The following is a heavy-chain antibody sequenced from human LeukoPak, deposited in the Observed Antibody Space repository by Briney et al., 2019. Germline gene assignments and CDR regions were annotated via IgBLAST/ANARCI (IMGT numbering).Heavy chain of an antibody. J-gene: IGHJ4*02. CDR2: ISSSSSYI. V-gene: IGHV3-21*04. CDR3: ARLGIITAAGSNDY. CDR1: GFTFSSYS. Sequence: GGSLRLSCAASGFTFSSYSMNWVRQAPGKGLEWVSSISSSSSYICYADSVKGRFTISRDNAKNSLYLQMNSLRAEDTAVYYCARLGIITAAGSNDYWGQGTLVTVSS. D-gene: IGHD6-13*01.